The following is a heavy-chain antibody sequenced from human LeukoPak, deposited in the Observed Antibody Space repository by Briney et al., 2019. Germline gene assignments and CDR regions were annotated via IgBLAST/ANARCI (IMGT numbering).Heavy chain of an antibody. Sequence: SETLSLTCAVYGGSFSGYYWSWIRQPPGKGLEWIGEINHSGSTNYNPSLKSRVTISVDTSKNQFSLKLSSVTAADTAVYYCARPLYYYDSSGSGSDDYWGQGTLVTVSS. CDR2: INHSGST. V-gene: IGHV4-34*01. J-gene: IGHJ4*02. CDR3: ARPLYYYDSSGSGSDDY. D-gene: IGHD3-22*01. CDR1: GGSFSGYY.